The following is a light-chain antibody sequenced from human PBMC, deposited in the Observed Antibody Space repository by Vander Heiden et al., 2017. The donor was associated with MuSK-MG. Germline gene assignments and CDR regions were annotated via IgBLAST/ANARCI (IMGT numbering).Light chain of an antibody. Sequence: ASQSVSSNYFAWYQQRPGQAPRRLIYGASRRSTGIPDRFSGSGSGTDFTLTISRLEPEDFAVYYCQQDGSLPFTCGHGTKVEI. J-gene: IGKJ3*01. CDR2: GAS. V-gene: IGKV3-20*01. CDR1: QSVSSNY. CDR3: QQDGSLPFT.